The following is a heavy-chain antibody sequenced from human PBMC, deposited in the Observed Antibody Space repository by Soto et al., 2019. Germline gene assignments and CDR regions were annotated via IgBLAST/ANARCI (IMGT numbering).Heavy chain of an antibody. CDR3: AKRRGAGGHFDY. CDR2: VSIGGST. V-gene: IGHV3-23*01. CDR1: GFTFSSYA. D-gene: IGHD2-15*01. J-gene: IGHJ4*02. Sequence: GGSLRLSCAASGFTFSSYAMGWVRQGPGKGLEWVAVVSIGGSTHYADSVRGRFTISRDNSKNTLSLQMDSLTAEDTAVYFCAKRRGAGGHFDYWGQGALVTVSS.